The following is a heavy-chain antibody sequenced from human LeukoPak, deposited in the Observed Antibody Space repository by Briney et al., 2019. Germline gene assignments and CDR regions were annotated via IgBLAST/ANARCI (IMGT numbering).Heavy chain of an antibody. Sequence: SGGALRLSCAASGFTFSSYAMSWVRQAPGKGVEWVSSISASGGSTYYADSVKGRFTISRDNSKNTLHLQMNSLRAEDTAIYYCPRGSSGPDYWGQGTLVTVSS. V-gene: IGHV3-23*01. CDR1: GFTFSSYA. J-gene: IGHJ4*02. CDR3: PRGSSGPDY. D-gene: IGHD6-19*01. CDR2: ISASGGST.